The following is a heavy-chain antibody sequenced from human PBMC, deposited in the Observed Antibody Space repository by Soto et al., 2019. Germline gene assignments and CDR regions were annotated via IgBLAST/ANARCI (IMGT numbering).Heavy chain of an antibody. CDR2: IYDSGDA. Sequence: SETLSLTCSVSGGSISSYFNNFIRHSPGKGLEWIGCIYDSGDANYNPSLKSRVTISLDTSKNQFSLKLSSVTAADTAVYYCVSSRTAVFGDALDIWALGTMVTVSS. J-gene: IGHJ3*02. CDR3: VSSRTAVFGDALDI. D-gene: IGHD3-3*01. CDR1: GGSISSYF. V-gene: IGHV4-59*03.